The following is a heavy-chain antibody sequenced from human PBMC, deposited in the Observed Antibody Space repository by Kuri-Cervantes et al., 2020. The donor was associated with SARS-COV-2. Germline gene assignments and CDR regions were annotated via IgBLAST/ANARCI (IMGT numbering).Heavy chain of an antibody. V-gene: IGHV3-48*01. Sequence: GGSLRLSCAASGFTFSSYSMNWVRQAPGKGLEWVSYISSSSSTIYYADSVKGRFTISRDNAKNSLYLQMNSLRAEDTAVYYCARGFPTVTTWLGYYYYGKDVWGQGTTVTVSS. CDR2: ISSSSSTI. D-gene: IGHD4-17*01. CDR1: GFTFSSYS. J-gene: IGHJ6*02. CDR3: ARGFPTVTTWLGYYYYGKDV.